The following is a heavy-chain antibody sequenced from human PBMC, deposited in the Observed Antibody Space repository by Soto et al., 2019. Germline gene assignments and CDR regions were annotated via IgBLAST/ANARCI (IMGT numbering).Heavy chain of an antibody. J-gene: IGHJ6*02. CDR3: ARDVDSLEWLLYRYYYYYGMDV. CDR2: ISYDGSNK. Sequence: QVQLVESGGGVVQPGRSLRLSCAASGFTFSSYAMHWVRQAPGKGLEWVAVISYDGSNKYYADSVKGRFTISRDNSKNTLYLQMNSLRAEDTAVYYCARDVDSLEWLLYRYYYYYGMDVWGQGTTVTVSS. V-gene: IGHV3-30-3*01. CDR1: GFTFSSYA. D-gene: IGHD3-3*01.